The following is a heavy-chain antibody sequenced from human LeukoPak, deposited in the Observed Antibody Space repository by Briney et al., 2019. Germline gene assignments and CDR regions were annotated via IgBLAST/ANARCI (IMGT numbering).Heavy chain of an antibody. V-gene: IGHV4-4*07. CDR3: ARVADYYDSSGYSPGAFDI. Sequence: SETLSLTCTVSGGSISSYYWSWIRQPAGEGLEWIGHIYTSGSTKYSPSLKSRVTMSVDTSKNQFSLKLSSVTAADTHVYYCARVADYYDSSGYSPGAFDIWGQGTMVTVSS. CDR1: GGSISSYY. J-gene: IGHJ3*02. D-gene: IGHD3-22*01. CDR2: IYTSGST.